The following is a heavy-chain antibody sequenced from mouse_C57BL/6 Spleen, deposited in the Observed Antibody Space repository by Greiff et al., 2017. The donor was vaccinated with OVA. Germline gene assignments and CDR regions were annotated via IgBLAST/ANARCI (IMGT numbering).Heavy chain of an antibody. V-gene: IGHV5-4*01. Sequence: EVKLMESGGGLVKPGGSLKLSCAASGFTFSSYAMSWVRQTPEKRLEWVATISDGGSYTYYPDNVKGRFTISRDNAKNNLYLQMSHLKSEDTAMYYCARDKKILRDDYCDYWGQGTTLTVSS. CDR3: ARDKKILRDDYCDY. CDR2: ISDGGSYT. CDR1: GFTFSSYA. J-gene: IGHJ2*01. D-gene: IGHD1-1*01.